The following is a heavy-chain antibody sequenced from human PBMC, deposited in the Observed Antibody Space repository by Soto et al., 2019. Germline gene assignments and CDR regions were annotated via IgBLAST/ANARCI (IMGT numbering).Heavy chain of an antibody. CDR3: ARTPAAGDY. V-gene: IGHV1-18*04. CDR1: GYTFKNYG. CDR2: ISAFNGHT. D-gene: IGHD6-13*01. Sequence: QVQLVQSGAEVKKPGASVKVSCKTSGYTFKNYGITWVRQAPGQGLEWMGWISAFNGHTNYAQKLQGRVTMTADTSTSTAYMELRSLRSDDTAVYYCARTPAAGDYWGQGTLVTVSS. J-gene: IGHJ4*02.